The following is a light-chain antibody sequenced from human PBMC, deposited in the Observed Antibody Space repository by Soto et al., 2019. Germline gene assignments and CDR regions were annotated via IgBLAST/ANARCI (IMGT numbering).Light chain of an antibody. V-gene: IGKV1-5*01. J-gene: IGKJ1*01. CDR2: DAF. CDR1: QSLSGW. CDR3: QQYNSYWT. Sequence: DIQLTQTPSTLSASIGDRVTITCRASQSLSGWLAWYQPTPGKAPKLLISDAFRLESGVPSRFRGSGSGTEFSLTITSLKPGDSATYCCQQYNSYWTFGQGTKLDIK.